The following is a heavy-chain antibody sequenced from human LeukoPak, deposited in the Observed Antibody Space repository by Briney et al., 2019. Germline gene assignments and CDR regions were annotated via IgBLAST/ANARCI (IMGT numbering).Heavy chain of an antibody. D-gene: IGHD3-16*01. V-gene: IGHV3-7*01. CDR3: VRDYSGENVFDI. Sequence: GGSLRLSCAASGFTFSTYWMNWVRQAPGKGLEWVANIKQDGSEKFYVDSVEGRFTISRDNAKNSLYLQMNSLRAGDTAVYYCVRDYSGENVFDIWGQGTMVTVSS. CDR2: IKQDGSEK. CDR1: GFTFSTYW. J-gene: IGHJ3*02.